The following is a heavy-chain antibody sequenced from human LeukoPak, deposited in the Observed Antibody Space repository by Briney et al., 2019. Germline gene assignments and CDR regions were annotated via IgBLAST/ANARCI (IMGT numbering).Heavy chain of an antibody. D-gene: IGHD3-10*02. J-gene: IGHJ6*04. CDR2: ISYDESNK. CDR1: GFTFSTYA. CDR3: AELGITMIGGV. V-gene: IGHV3-30*04. Sequence: GGSLRLSCAASGFTFSTYAMHWVRQAPGKGLEWVAVISYDESNKYYAGSVKGRFTISRDNAKNSLYLQMNSLRAEDTAVYYCAELGITMIGGVWGKGTTVTISS.